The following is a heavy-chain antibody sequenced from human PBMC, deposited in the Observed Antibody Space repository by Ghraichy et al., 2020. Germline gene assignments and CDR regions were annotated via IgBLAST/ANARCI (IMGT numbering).Heavy chain of an antibody. D-gene: IGHD3-10*01. V-gene: IGHV3-23*01. Sequence: GGSLRLSCAASAFAFTPYTINWVLQAPVQGLEWVSSISFKSGSTFYADSVRGRFTISRDTSKNTLWLQMNSLRADDTAIYYCARRGGSGWGAFDSWGQGTLVIVSS. CDR1: AFAFTPYT. J-gene: IGHJ4*02. CDR3: ARRGGSGWGAFDS. CDR2: ISFKSGST.